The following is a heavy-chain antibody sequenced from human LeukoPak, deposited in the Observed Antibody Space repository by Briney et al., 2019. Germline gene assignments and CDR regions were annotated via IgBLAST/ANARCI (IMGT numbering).Heavy chain of an antibody. J-gene: IGHJ4*02. CDR2: ISTYYGNT. CDR1: GYTFTSYG. Sequence: ASVKVACKASGYTFTSYGFSWVRQAPGQGLEWMGWISTYYGNTNYAQKLQDRVTMTTDTSTSTAYMELTSLRSDDTAVYYCARVYSTNYYGSGDRPFLFDYWGQGTVVTVSS. CDR3: ARVYSTNYYGSGDRPFLFDY. V-gene: IGHV1-18*01. D-gene: IGHD3-10*01.